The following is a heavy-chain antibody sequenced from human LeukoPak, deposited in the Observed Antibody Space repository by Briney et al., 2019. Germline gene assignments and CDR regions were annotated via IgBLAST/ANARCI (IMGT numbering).Heavy chain of an antibody. J-gene: IGHJ4*02. CDR2: IRYDGSNK. D-gene: IGHD5-12*01. CDR3: AKDLSGGYDYFDY. Sequence: GGSLRLFCAASGFTFSNYGMHWVRQAPGKGLEWVAFIRYDGSNKYYADSVKGRFTISRDNSKNTLYLQMNSLRAEDTAVYYCAKDLSGGYDYFDYWGQGTLVTVSS. CDR1: GFTFSNYG. V-gene: IGHV3-30*02.